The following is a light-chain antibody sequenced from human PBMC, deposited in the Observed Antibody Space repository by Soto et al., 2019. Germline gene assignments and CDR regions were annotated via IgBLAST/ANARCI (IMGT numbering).Light chain of an antibody. V-gene: IGLV2-14*01. J-gene: IGLJ1*01. Sequence: QSVLTQPASVSGSPGQSITISCTGTSSDVGGYNYVSWYQQHPGKAPKLMIYDVRNRPSGVSNRFSGSKSVNTASLTISGLQSEDEADYYCSSYTTISTYVCGTETKVTVL. CDR1: SSDVGGYNY. CDR3: SSYTTISTYV. CDR2: DVR.